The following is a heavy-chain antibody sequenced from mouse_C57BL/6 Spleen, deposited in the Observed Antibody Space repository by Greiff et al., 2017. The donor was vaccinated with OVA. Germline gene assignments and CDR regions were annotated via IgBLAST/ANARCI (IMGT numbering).Heavy chain of an antibody. CDR3: ARERYGSSYWYCDV. V-gene: IGHV1-53*01. J-gene: IGHJ1*03. CDR2: INPSNGGT. D-gene: IGHD1-1*01. Sequence: QVQLQQPGTELVKPGASVKLSCKASGYTFTSYWMHWVKQRPGQGLEWIGNINPSNGGTNYNEKFKSKATLTVDKSSSTAYMQLSSLTSEDSAVYDCARERYGSSYWYCDVWGTGTTVTVSS. CDR1: GYTFTSYW.